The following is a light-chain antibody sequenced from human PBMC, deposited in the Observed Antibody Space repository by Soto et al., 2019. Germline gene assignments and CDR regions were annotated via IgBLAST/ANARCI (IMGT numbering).Light chain of an antibody. J-gene: IGKJ1*01. CDR3: HQYVSSPWT. CDR2: GTS. Sequence: IVLTQSPGTLSLSPWERATLSCRASQSVNSRFLAWYQQIPGQPPRLLIYGTSSRATGIPDRFSGSGSGTNFTLTISRLEPEDFAVYYCHQYVSSPWTFGQGTKVDIK. V-gene: IGKV3-20*01. CDR1: QSVNSRF.